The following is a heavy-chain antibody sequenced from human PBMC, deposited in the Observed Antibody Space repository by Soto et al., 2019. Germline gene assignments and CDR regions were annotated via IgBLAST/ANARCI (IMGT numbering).Heavy chain of an antibody. CDR1: GFTFSSYA. Sequence: EVQLLESGGGLVQPGGSLRLSCAASGFTFSSYAMSWVRQAPGKGLEWVSAISGSGGSTYYADSVKGRFTISRDNSKNTLYLQMNSLRAEDTAVYYCAHTTYGDYFEFDFVDPNKYFQHWGQGTLVTVSS. D-gene: IGHD4-17*01. CDR3: AHTTYGDYFEFDFVDPNKYFQH. J-gene: IGHJ1*01. CDR2: ISGSGGST. V-gene: IGHV3-23*01.